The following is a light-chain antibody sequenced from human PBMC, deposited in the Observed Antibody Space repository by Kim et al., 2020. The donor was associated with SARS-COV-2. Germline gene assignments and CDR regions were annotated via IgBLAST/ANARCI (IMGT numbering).Light chain of an antibody. CDR1: TRTLPSGPY. V-gene: IGLV7-46*01. CDR3: LLVYAAARLWV. Sequence: TGAPSTRTLPSGPYPNWDQQKPGPAPRTLIFHTTNKQSWTPARFSGSLLGDKAALTLSGAQPEDEANYYCLLVYAAARLWVFGGGTQLTVL. J-gene: IGLJ3*02. CDR2: HTT.